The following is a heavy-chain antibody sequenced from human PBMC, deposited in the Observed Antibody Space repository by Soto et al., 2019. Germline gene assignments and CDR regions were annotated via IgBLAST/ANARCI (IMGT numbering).Heavy chain of an antibody. Sequence: ASVKVSCKVSGYTFTGYYMHWVRQAPGQGLEWMGWINPNSGGTNYAQKFQGRVTMTRDTSISTAYMELSRLRSDDTAVYYCARVHYSSSWYGEYYYYGMDVWGQGTTVTVSS. CDR3: ARVHYSSSWYGEYYYYGMDV. V-gene: IGHV1-2*02. CDR1: GYTFTGYY. D-gene: IGHD6-13*01. J-gene: IGHJ6*02. CDR2: INPNSGGT.